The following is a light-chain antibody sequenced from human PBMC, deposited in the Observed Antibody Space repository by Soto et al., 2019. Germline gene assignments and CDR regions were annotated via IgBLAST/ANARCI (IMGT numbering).Light chain of an antibody. J-gene: IGKJ1*01. CDR2: DAS. CDR3: QQYHTYPWT. Sequence: IVMTQSPATLSVSPCEIATLSCRASRSVSTNLAWYQHKPGQAPRLLIFDASTRATGVPARFSGSGSGTEFTLTISSLHPDDFATYYCQQYHTYPWTFGQGTKVDIK. V-gene: IGKV3-15*01. CDR1: RSVSTN.